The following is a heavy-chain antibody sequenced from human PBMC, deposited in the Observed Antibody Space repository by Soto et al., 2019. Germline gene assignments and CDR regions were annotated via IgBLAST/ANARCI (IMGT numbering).Heavy chain of an antibody. J-gene: IGHJ6*02. CDR1: GGSISSGDYY. CDR2: IYYSGST. D-gene: IGHD3-10*01. Sequence: KPSETLSLTCTVSGGSISSGDYYWSWIRQPPGKGLEWIGYIYYSGSTYYNPSLKSRVTISVDTSKNQFSLKLSSVTAADTAVYYCAREAYGSGYYYYYYGMDVWGQGTTVTVSS. CDR3: AREAYGSGYYYYYYGMDV. V-gene: IGHV4-30-4*01.